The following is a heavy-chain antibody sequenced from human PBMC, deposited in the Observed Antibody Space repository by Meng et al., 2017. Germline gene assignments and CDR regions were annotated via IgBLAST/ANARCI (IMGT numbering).Heavy chain of an antibody. CDR2: ISSSSSYR. CDR3: ARDGGLYSSSWNNWFDP. CDR1: GFTFSSYS. D-gene: IGHD6-13*01. J-gene: IGHJ5*02. Sequence: GGSLRLSCAASGFTFSSYSMNWVRQAPGKGLEWVSSISSSSSYRYYADSVKGRFTISRDNAKNSLYLQMNSLRAEDTAVYYCARDGGLYSSSWNNWFDPWGQGTLVTVSS. V-gene: IGHV3-21*01.